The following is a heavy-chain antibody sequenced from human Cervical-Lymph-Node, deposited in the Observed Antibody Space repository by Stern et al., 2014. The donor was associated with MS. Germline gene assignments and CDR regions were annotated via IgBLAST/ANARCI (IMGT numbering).Heavy chain of an antibody. CDR2: ISSSGGST. V-gene: IGHV3-23*04. CDR3: AKGDHASSWYTLIDY. D-gene: IGHD6-13*01. CDR1: GFTFSNYA. Sequence: VQLEESGGGLVQPGGSLRLSCAASGFTFSNYAMRWVRQAPGRGLTWVSGISSSGGSTYYADSVKGRFTVSRDNSKNTLYLQMNTLRADDTAVYYCAKGDHASSWYTLIDYWGQGTLVTVSS. J-gene: IGHJ4*02.